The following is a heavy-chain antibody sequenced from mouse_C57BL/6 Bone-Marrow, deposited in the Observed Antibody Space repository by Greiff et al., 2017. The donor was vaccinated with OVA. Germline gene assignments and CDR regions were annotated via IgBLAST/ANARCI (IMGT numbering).Heavy chain of an antibody. Sequence: EVMLVESGAELVRPGASVKLSCTASGFNIKDDYMHWVKQRPEQGLEWIGWIDPENGDTEYASKFQGKATITADTSSNTAYLQLSSLTSEDTAVYYCTTLPLNVWGTGTTVTVSS. J-gene: IGHJ1*03. CDR2: IDPENGDT. V-gene: IGHV14-4*01. CDR1: GFNIKDDY. CDR3: TTLPLNV. D-gene: IGHD1-1*01.